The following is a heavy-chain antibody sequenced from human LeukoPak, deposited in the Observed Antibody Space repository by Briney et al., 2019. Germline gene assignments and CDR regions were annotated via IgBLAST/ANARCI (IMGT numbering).Heavy chain of an antibody. Sequence: GGSLRLSCAASGFTFSSYAMSWVRQAPGKGLEWVSAISGSSGSTYYADSVKGRFTISRDNSKNTLYLQMNGLGAEDTAVYYCAKDLDTVVVVAATPTLVDYWGQGTLVTVSS. V-gene: IGHV3-23*01. CDR3: AKDLDTVVVVAATPTLVDY. CDR2: ISGSSGST. D-gene: IGHD2-15*01. J-gene: IGHJ4*02. CDR1: GFTFSSYA.